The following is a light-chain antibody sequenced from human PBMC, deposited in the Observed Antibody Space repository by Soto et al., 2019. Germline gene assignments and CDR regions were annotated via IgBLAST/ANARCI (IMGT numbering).Light chain of an antibody. J-gene: IGKJ3*01. CDR3: MQAAQWPRT. V-gene: IGKV2-30*01. CDR1: QSLVSSDGNTY. CDR2: KVS. Sequence: DVVMTQSPLSLPVTLGQPASISCRSSQSLVSSDGNTYLNWFHKRPGQSPRRLIYKVSNRDSGVPDRFSGSWSGTEFTLTISRVEAEDAGVYYCMQAAQWPRTFGPGTKVDIK.